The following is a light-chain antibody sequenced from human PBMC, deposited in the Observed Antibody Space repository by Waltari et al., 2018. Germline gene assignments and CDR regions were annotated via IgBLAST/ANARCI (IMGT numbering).Light chain of an antibody. Sequence: SYELTQAPSVSVSPGQTASITCSEDKLGYKYVCWYQQKPGQSPVLVIYQDNKRPSGIPERFSGSNSGNTATLTISGTQAMDEADYYCQAWDTSTGVVFGGGTKLTVL. CDR2: QDN. CDR1: KLGYKY. CDR3: QAWDTSTGVV. J-gene: IGLJ2*01. V-gene: IGLV3-1*01.